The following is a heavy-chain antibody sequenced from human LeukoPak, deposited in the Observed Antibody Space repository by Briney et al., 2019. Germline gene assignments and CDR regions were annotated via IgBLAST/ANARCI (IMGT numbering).Heavy chain of an antibody. CDR3: ARGGWSRGWFDP. CDR2: ITMSGSVI. CDR1: GFKFRDYY. V-gene: IGHV3-11*01. D-gene: IGHD6-19*01. Sequence: GGPLRLSCAAPGFKFRDYYMSWIRQAPGKGLEWISYITMSGSVIQYSSSVKGRFTTSRDNARNSLYLKMNSLRADDTAVYYCARGGWSRGWFDPWGQGTLVTVSS. J-gene: IGHJ5*02.